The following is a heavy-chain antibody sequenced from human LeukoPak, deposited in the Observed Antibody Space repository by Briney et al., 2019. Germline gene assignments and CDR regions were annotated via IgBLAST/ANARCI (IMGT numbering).Heavy chain of an antibody. CDR3: ARGRRLSGFDY. J-gene: IGHJ4*02. V-gene: IGHV4-38-2*02. CDR1: GYSISSGYY. CDR2: IYYSGST. D-gene: IGHD3-16*02. Sequence: SETLSLTCTVSGYSISSGYYWGWIRQPPGKGLEWIGSIYYSGSTYYNPSLKSRVTISVDTSKNQFSLKLSSVTAADTAVYYCARGRRLSGFDYWGQGTLVTVSS.